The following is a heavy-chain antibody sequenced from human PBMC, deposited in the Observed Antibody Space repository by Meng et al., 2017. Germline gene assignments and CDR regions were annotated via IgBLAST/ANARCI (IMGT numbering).Heavy chain of an antibody. CDR3: ARREYYYDSSGYYYSGRVGAFEI. V-gene: IGHV4-61*02. CDR2: IYTSGST. Sequence: SETLSLTCTVSGGSISSGSYYWSWIRQPAGKGLEWIGRIYTSGSTNYNPSLKSRVTISVDTSKNQFSLKLSSVTAADTAVYYCARREYYYDSSGYYYSGRVGAFEIWGQGTMVTVSS. D-gene: IGHD3-22*01. J-gene: IGHJ3*02. CDR1: GGSISSGSYY.